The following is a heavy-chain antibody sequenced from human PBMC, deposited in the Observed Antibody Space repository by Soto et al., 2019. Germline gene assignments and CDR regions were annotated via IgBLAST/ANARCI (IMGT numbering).Heavy chain of an antibody. Sequence: SETLSLTCSVSGDSISNSRFYWAWIRQSPGEGLEWIGSIYHTGNAYYNTSLKSRVTIFVDTSKNQLSLKLTSVTAADTALYYCARDYFDSGDYTTNWFDPWGQGALVTVS. D-gene: IGHD3-22*01. CDR1: GDSISNSRFY. CDR3: ARDYFDSGDYTTNWFDP. V-gene: IGHV4-39*01. CDR2: IYHTGNA. J-gene: IGHJ5*02.